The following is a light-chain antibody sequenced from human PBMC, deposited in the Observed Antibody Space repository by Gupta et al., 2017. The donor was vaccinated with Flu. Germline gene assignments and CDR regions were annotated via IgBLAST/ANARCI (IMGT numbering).Light chain of an antibody. CDR1: QSISTN. V-gene: IGKV3-15*01. CDR2: GAS. CDR3: QQYSDWPL. Sequence: PGERATLSCSASQSISTNLAWYQQKPGQAPRLLIYGASNRVFDVPARFSGSGSGTEFTLTISSLQSEDFAVYYCQQYSDWPLFGPGTQVEIK. J-gene: IGKJ3*01.